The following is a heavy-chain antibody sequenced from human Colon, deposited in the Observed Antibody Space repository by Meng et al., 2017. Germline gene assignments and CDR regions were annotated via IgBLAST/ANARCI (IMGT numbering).Heavy chain of an antibody. V-gene: IGHV1-3*04. Sequence: QVHLVQSGAELKKPGASVKVSCQASGYSFTSYGIHWLRQAPGQRPEWMGWIYTADGNRRYSQRFQDRLTITSDTFARTAYMELSSLRSEDTAVYFCARDERGGPYYFDYWGQGTLVTFSS. CDR3: ARDERGGPYYFDY. CDR1: GYSFTSYG. CDR2: IYTADGNR. J-gene: IGHJ4*02.